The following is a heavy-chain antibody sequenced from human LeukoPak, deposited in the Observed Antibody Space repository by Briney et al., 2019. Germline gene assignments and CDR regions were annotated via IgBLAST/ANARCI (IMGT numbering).Heavy chain of an antibody. Sequence: GGSLSLSCAPAVLTFSSLWMSWVRHSPGRGREGVANIKQAGSEVYYVDSVKGRFTISRDNAKNSLYVQMSSLRAEDTAVYYCAPGLDYGGHFNYYCMDVWGQGTTVTVS. CDR2: IKQAGSEV. J-gene: IGHJ6*02. D-gene: IGHD4-23*01. CDR3: APGLDYGGHFNYYCMDV. V-gene: IGHV3-7*01. CDR1: VLTFSSLW.